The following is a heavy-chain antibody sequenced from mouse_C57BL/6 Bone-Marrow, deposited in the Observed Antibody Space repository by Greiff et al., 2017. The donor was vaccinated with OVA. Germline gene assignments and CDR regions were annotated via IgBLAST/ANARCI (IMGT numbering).Heavy chain of an antibody. D-gene: IGHD2-4*01. CDR1: GFTFSDYG. V-gene: IGHV5-15*01. CDR2: ISNLAYSI. CDR3: ARRGDYDGEAYYFDY. Sequence: EVKLQESGGGLVQPGGSLKLSCAASGFTFSDYGMAWVRQAPRKGPEWVAFISNLAYSIYYADTVTGRFTISRENAKNTLYLEMSSLRSEDTAMYYCARRGDYDGEAYYFDYWGQGTTLTVSS. J-gene: IGHJ2*01.